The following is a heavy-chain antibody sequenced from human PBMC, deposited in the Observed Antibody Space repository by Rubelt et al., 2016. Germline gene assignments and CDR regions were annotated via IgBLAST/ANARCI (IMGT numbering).Heavy chain of an antibody. J-gene: IGHJ4*02. CDR3: ARSAQGSGRRFDY. D-gene: IGHD6-25*01. Sequence: QVQLQQWGAGLLKPSETLSLTCAVYGGSFSGYYWSWIRQPPGEGLAWIGEINHSGITNYNASLKSRLTISVDTSKNQFSRNLKSVTAADTAVFYCARSAQGSGRRFDYWGQGLLVTVSS. CDR2: INHSGIT. CDR1: GGSFSGYY. V-gene: IGHV4-34*01.